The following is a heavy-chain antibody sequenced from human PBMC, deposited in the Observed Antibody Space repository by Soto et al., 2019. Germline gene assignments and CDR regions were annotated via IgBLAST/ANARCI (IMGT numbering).Heavy chain of an antibody. CDR3: ARSMGTIYDSPPGS. J-gene: IGHJ5*02. CDR2: IYYPGST. Sequence: PSETLSLTCTVSGGSISSGTYYWSWIRQPPGKGLEWIGYIYYPGSTNYNPSLKSRVTISIDTSKNQFSLKLSSVTAADTAVFYCARSMGTIYDSPPGSWGQGTLVTVSS. V-gene: IGHV4-61*01. CDR1: GGSISSGTYY. D-gene: IGHD3-22*01.